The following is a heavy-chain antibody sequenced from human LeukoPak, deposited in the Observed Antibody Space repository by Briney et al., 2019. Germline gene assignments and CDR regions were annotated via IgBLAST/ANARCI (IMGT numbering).Heavy chain of an antibody. Sequence: SETLSFTCIVSGGSISSISSNNYHWGWIRQPPGKGLEWIGSIYYSGSTYYNPSLKSRVTISVDTSKNQFSLKLSSVTAADTALYYCAREMGVVTAHGIDVWGQGTTVTVSS. CDR3: AREMGVVTAHGIDV. CDR1: GGSISSISSNNYH. D-gene: IGHD4-23*01. CDR2: IYYSGST. J-gene: IGHJ6*02. V-gene: IGHV4-39*02.